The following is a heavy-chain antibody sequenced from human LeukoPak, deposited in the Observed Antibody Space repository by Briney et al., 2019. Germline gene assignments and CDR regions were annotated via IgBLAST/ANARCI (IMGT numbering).Heavy chain of an antibody. CDR2: IGTAGDT. J-gene: IGHJ6*03. CDR1: GFTFSSYD. CDR3: ARAIRGFWSGLSYYYYMDV. Sequence: GGSLRLPCAASGFTFSSYDMHWVRQATGKGLEWVSAIGTAGDTYYPGSVKGRFTISRENAKNSLYLQMNSLRAGDTAVYYCARAIRGFWSGLSYYYYMDVWGKGTTVTVSS. D-gene: IGHD3-3*01. V-gene: IGHV3-13*01.